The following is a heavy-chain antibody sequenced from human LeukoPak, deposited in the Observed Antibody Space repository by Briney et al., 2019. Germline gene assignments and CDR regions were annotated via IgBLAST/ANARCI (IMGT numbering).Heavy chain of an antibody. CDR2: IYHSEST. Sequence: PSETLSLTCAVSGGSISSSNWWSWVRQPPGKGLEWIGEIYHSESTNYNPSLKSRVTISVDKSKNQFSLKLSSVTAADTAVYYCARDPHYYDSSGYYNDYWGQGTLVTVSS. J-gene: IGHJ4*02. V-gene: IGHV4-4*02. D-gene: IGHD3-22*01. CDR3: ARDPHYYDSSGYYNDY. CDR1: GGSISSSNW.